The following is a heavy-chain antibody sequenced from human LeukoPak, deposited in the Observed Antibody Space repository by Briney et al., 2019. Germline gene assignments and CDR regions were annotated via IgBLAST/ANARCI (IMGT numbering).Heavy chain of an antibody. CDR1: GFTFSSYG. J-gene: IGHJ4*02. Sequence: PGGSLRLSXAASGFTFSSYGMHWVRQAPGKGLEWVAFIRYDGSNKYYADSVKGRFTISRDNSKNTLYLQMNSLRAEDTAVYYCAKDDGYYDSSGLRPFDYWGQGTLVTVSS. D-gene: IGHD3-22*01. CDR2: IRYDGSNK. V-gene: IGHV3-30*02. CDR3: AKDDGYYDSSGLRPFDY.